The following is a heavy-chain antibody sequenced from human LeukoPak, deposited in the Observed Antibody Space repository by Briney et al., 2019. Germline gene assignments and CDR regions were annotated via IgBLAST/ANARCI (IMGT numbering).Heavy chain of an antibody. CDR1: GYTFSNYG. J-gene: IGHJ4*02. D-gene: IGHD3-10*01. CDR3: ARDRSPYYGSGSYSPFDY. Sequence: AASVKVSCKASGYTFSNYGISWVRQAPGQGLEWMGWISAYNGNTNYAQKLQGRVTMTTDTSTSTAYMDLRSLRSDDTAVYYCARDRSPYYGSGSYSPFDYWGQGTLVTVSS. CDR2: ISAYNGNT. V-gene: IGHV1-18*04.